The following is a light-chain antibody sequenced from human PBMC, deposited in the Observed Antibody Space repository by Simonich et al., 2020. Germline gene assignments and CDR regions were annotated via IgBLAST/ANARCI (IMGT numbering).Light chain of an antibody. CDR1: SLRSYY. J-gene: IGLJ3*02. CDR2: GKN. V-gene: IGLV3-19*01. CDR3: QSYDSSLSGWV. Sequence: SSELTQDPAVSVALGQTVRITCQGDSLRSYYASWYQQKPGQAPVLVIYGKNNRPSGIPDRFSGSSSGNTASLTITGAQAEDEADYYCQSYDSSLSGWVFGGGTKLTVL.